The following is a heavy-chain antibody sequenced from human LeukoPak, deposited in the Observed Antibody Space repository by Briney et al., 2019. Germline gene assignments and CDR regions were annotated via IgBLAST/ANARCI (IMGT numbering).Heavy chain of an antibody. CDR1: GFTFSSYA. CDR2: ISGSGGST. D-gene: IGHD6-19*01. J-gene: IGHJ4*02. CDR3: AKDRRWYSSGWEADY. V-gene: IGHV3-23*01. Sequence: GGSLRLSCAASGFTFSSYAMSWVSQAPGKGLEWVSAISGSGGSTYYADSVKGRFTISRDNSKNTLYLQMNSLRAEDTAVYYCAKDRRWYSSGWEADYWGQGTLVTVSS.